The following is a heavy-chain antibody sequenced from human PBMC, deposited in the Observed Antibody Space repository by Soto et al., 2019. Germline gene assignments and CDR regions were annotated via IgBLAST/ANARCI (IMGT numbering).Heavy chain of an antibody. Sequence: ASVKVSFKVSGYTLTELSMHWVRQAPGKGLEWMGGFDPEDGETIYAQKFQGRVTMTEDTSTDTAYMELSSLRSEDTAVYYCATAMRCSWCGDWFDPWGQGTLVTVSS. D-gene: IGHD6-13*01. CDR1: GYTLTELS. V-gene: IGHV1-24*01. J-gene: IGHJ5*02. CDR3: ATAMRCSWCGDWFDP. CDR2: FDPEDGET.